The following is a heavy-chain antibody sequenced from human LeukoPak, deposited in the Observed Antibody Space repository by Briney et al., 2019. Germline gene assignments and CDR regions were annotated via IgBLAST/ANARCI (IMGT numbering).Heavy chain of an antibody. CDR3: AGLRATGTGRGSMDV. J-gene: IGHJ6*03. V-gene: IGHV4-39*02. D-gene: IGHD6-13*01. CDR2: FYNSEST. Sequence: PSETLSLTCTVSGDSISSPRYYWGWIRQPPGKGLEWIGSFYNSESTYYNPSLRSRLTISVDTSKNLFSLKLSSVTAADTAKFYCAGLRATGTGRGSMDVWGKGTTVIVSS. CDR1: GDSISSPRYY.